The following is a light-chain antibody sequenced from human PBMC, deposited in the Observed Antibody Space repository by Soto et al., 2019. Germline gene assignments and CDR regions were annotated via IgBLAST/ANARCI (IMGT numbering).Light chain of an antibody. J-gene: IGKJ5*01. CDR3: QQRSNWPLT. CDR1: QSVSSH. V-gene: IGKV3-11*01. Sequence: EIVLTQSPATLSLSPGERATLSCRASQSVSSHLAWYQQKPGQAPRLLIYDAANRATGIPARFSGSGPGTDFTLTISSLEPEDFAVYYCQQRSNWPLTFGQGTRLEIK. CDR2: DAA.